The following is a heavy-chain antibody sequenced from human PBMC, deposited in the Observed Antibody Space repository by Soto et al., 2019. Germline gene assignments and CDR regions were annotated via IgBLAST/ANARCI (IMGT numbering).Heavy chain of an antibody. Sequence: QVQLVESGGGVVQPGKSLRLSCAASGFTFSTYGIHWVRQAPGKGLEWVALISYDGGSKYYGDSVKGRFIISRDNSHXXXXXXXXXXXADXTAVYFCAKEQLAMTVVVADYFDSWGQGTLVTVSS. V-gene: IGHV3-30*03. CDR2: ISYDGGSK. J-gene: IGHJ4*02. CDR3: AKEQLAMTVVVADYFDS. CDR1: GFTFSTYG. D-gene: IGHD3-22*01.